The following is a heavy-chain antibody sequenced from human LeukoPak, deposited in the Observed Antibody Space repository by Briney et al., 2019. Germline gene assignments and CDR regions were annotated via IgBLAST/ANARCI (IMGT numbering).Heavy chain of an antibody. D-gene: IGHD5-12*01. V-gene: IGHV3-20*04. CDR1: GLTFDDYG. CDR3: ARESGSSHLSVYYYYMDV. CDR2: INWNGGST. J-gene: IGHJ6*03. Sequence: GGSLRLSCAASGLTFDDYGMSWVRQAPGKGLEWVSGINWNGGSTGYADSVKGRFTISRDNAKNSLYLQMNSLRAEDTALYYCARESGSSHLSVYYYYMDVWGKGTTVTVSS.